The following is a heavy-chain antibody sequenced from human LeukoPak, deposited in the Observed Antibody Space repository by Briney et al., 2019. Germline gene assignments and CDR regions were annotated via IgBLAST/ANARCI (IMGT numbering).Heavy chain of an antibody. D-gene: IGHD1-26*01. V-gene: IGHV3-48*02. CDR2: IRSSSET. CDR1: GFIFSQYS. CDR3: ASSGSYRFDY. J-gene: IGHJ4*02. Sequence: PGGSLRLSCAASGFIFSQYSMNWVRQAPGKGLEWVSHIRSSSETFYADSVKGRFTISRDNVKDSLYLQMNSLRDEDTAVYYCASSGSYRFDYWGQGTLVTVSS.